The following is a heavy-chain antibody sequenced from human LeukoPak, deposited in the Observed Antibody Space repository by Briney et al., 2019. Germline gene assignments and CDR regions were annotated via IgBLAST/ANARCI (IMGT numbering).Heavy chain of an antibody. Sequence: GGSLRLSCAASGFTFSSYSMNWVRQAPGKGLEWVSSTSSSSSYIYYADSVKGRFTISRDNAKNPLYLQMNSLRAEDTAVYYCARGDDFWSGYFPPYYYYGMDVWGQGTTVTVSS. V-gene: IGHV3-21*01. J-gene: IGHJ6*02. CDR3: ARGDDFWSGYFPPYYYYGMDV. D-gene: IGHD3-3*01. CDR2: TSSSSSYI. CDR1: GFTFSSYS.